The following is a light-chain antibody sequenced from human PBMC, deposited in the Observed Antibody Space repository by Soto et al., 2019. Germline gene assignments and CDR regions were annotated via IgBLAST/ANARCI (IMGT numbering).Light chain of an antibody. CDR1: SSNIGSNT. CDR2: SNN. J-gene: IGLJ1*01. CDR3: AAWDDSLNGHYV. V-gene: IGLV1-44*01. Sequence: QSVLTQPPSASGTPGQRVTISCSGSSSNIGSNTVNWYQQLPGTAPKLLIYSNNQRPSGVPDRFSGSKSGTSASLAISGLQSEDEADYYCAAWDDSLNGHYVSGTATKVTVL.